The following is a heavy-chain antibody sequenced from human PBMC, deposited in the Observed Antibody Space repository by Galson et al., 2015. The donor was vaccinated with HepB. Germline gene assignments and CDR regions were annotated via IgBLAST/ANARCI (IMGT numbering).Heavy chain of an antibody. CDR1: GFTFSTYG. V-gene: IGHV3-23*01. J-gene: IGHJ6*02. D-gene: IGHD3-22*01. Sequence: SLRLSCAASGFTFSTYGMTWARQAPGKGLEWVSTISGRSDELYYADSVKGRFTISRDNSKNTLYLQMSGLRAEDTAIYYCAKGGRDYYDSSGYYRGAMDVWGQGTTVTVSS. CDR2: ISGRSDEL. CDR3: AKGGRDYYDSSGYYRGAMDV.